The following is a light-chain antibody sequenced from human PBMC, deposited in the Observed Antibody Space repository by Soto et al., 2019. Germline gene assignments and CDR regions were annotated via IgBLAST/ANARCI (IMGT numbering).Light chain of an antibody. CDR3: QQFDDSVT. CDR1: QSVSSSF. CDR2: GAS. V-gene: IGKV3-20*01. J-gene: IGKJ5*01. Sequence: EIVLTQSPGTLSLSPGERATLSCRASQSVSSSFFAWYQQKPVQAPRLLIYGASSRATGIPDRFSGSGSGTDFTLTISRLEPEDSAVYYCQQFDDSVTFGQGTRLEIK.